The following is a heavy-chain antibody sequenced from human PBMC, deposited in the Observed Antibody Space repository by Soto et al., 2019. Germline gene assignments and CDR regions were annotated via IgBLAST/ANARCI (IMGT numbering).Heavy chain of an antibody. Sequence: QVQLVESGGGVVQPGRSLRLSCAASGFTFSSYGMHWVRQAPGKGLEWVAVISYDGSNKYYADSVKGRFTISRDNSKNTLYLQMNSLRAEDTAVYYCAKGGLLGHYFDYWGQGTLVTVSS. J-gene: IGHJ4*02. V-gene: IGHV3-30*18. CDR2: ISYDGSNK. CDR3: AKGGLLGHYFDY. D-gene: IGHD2-15*01. CDR1: GFTFSSYG.